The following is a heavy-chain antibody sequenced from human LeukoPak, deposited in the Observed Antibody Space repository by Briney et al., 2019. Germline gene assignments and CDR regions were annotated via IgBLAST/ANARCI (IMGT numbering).Heavy chain of an antibody. D-gene: IGHD3-22*01. CDR2: INSDGSST. V-gene: IGHV3-74*01. Sequence: GGSLRLSCAASGFTFSSYWMHWVRQAPGKGLVWVSRINSDGSSTSYADSVKGRFTISRDNAKNTLYLQMNSLRAEDTVVYYCARATYYYDSSGYPGYYFDYWGQGTLVTVSS. CDR1: GFTFSSYW. J-gene: IGHJ4*02. CDR3: ARATYYYDSSGYPGYYFDY.